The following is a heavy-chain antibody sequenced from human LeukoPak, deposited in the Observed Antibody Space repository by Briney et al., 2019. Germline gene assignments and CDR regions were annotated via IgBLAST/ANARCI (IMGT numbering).Heavy chain of an antibody. J-gene: IGHJ6*02. D-gene: IGHD6-13*01. CDR1: GGTFSSYA. CDR2: IIPIFGTA. CDR3: ARASYSSSWGTYYYYGMDV. Sequence: SVKVSCKASGGTFSSYAISWVRQAPGQGLEWMGGIIPIFGTANYAQKFQGRVTLTADESTSTAYMELSSLRSEDTAVYYCARASYSSSWGTYYYYGMDVWGQGTTVTVSS. V-gene: IGHV1-69*13.